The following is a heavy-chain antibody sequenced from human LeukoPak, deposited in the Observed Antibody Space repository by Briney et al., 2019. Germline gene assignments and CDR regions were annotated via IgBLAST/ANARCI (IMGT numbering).Heavy chain of an antibody. Sequence: SETLSLTCTVSGGSISSSSYYWGWIRQPPGKGLEWIGSIYYSGSTYYNPSLKSRVTISVDTSKNQFSLKLSSVTAADTAVYYCARTRTTLWFGEESSYMDVWGKGTTVTVSS. D-gene: IGHD3-10*01. V-gene: IGHV4-39*07. CDR3: ARTRTTLWFGEESSYMDV. CDR2: IYYSGST. CDR1: GGSISSSSYY. J-gene: IGHJ6*03.